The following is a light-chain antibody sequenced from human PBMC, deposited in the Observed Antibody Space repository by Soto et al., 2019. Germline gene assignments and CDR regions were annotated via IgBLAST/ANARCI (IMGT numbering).Light chain of an antibody. Sequence: DGQLTHSTSTLSGSVGDRVTITCRASHTISSWLSWYQQKPGKAPKLLIYKASTLKSGVPSRFSGSGSGTEFTLTISSLQPDDFATYYCQHYNSYSEAFGQGTKADI. CDR1: HTISSW. CDR2: KAS. J-gene: IGKJ1*01. CDR3: QHYNSYSEA. V-gene: IGKV1-5*03.